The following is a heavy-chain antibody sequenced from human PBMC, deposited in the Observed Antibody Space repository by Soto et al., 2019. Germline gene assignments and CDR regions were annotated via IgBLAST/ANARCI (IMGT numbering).Heavy chain of an antibody. Sequence: GASEKVSCKASGYTFTSYDINWVRQATGQGLEWMGWMNPNSGNTGYAQKFQGRVTMTRNTSISTAYMELSSLRSEDTAVYYCARGHRHIVVVTAPRGAFDIWGQGTMVTVSS. V-gene: IGHV1-8*01. CDR2: MNPNSGNT. CDR3: ARGHRHIVVVTAPRGAFDI. D-gene: IGHD2-21*02. J-gene: IGHJ3*02. CDR1: GYTFTSYD.